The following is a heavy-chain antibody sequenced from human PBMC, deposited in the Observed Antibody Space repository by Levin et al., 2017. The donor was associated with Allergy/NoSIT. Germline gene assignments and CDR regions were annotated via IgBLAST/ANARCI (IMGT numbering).Heavy chain of an antibody. D-gene: IGHD4-23*01. Sequence: GESLKISCQASGYSFTSYWFGWVRQRPGKGLEWMGLIFPSDSDTRVSPSFQGQIIMSVDKSINTAYLQWSSLKASASAMYYCARRDSDGSNSFDYWGQGTLVTVSS. J-gene: IGHJ4*02. CDR1: GYSFTSYW. CDR2: IFPSDSDT. V-gene: IGHV5-51*01. CDR3: ARRDSDGSNSFDY.